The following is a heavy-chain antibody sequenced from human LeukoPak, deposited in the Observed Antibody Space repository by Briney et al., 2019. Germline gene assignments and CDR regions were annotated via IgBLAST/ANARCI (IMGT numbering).Heavy chain of an antibody. J-gene: IGHJ4*02. Sequence: SETLSLTCAVSGGSISSSGYYWGWIRQPPGKGLEWIGSIYYSGSTYYNPSLKSRVTISVDTSKNQFSLKLSSVTAADTAVYYCARHWGLSEQLVPFDYWGQGTLVTVSS. D-gene: IGHD6-13*01. CDR1: GGSISSSGYY. CDR3: ARHWGLSEQLVPFDY. CDR2: IYYSGST. V-gene: IGHV4-39*01.